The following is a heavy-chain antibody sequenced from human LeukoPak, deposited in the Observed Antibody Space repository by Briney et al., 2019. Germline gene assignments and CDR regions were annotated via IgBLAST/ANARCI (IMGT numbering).Heavy chain of an antibody. Sequence: ASVEVSCKASGYSFIRYHIHWVRQAPGQGLEWMGVLKLYDGSVSHAQKFQGRVTMTSDTSTSTVYMELSSLRSEDTAVYFCARDGMSFSYNMDVWGQGTTVTVSS. CDR1: GYSFIRYH. D-gene: IGHD5-24*01. J-gene: IGHJ6*02. CDR3: ARDGMSFSYNMDV. V-gene: IGHV1-46*01. CDR2: LKLYDGSV.